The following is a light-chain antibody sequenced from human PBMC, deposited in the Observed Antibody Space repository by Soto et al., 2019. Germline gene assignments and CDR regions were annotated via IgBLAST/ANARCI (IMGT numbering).Light chain of an antibody. CDR3: QHYGNFLFT. CDR2: GAS. V-gene: IGKV3-20*01. Sequence: EIVLTQSPRTLSLSPGDTATLSCRASQSVSSSHLAWYQQKPGQAPRLVIHGASRRAAGIPDRFSGSGSGTDFILTISRLEPEDFTLYYCQHYGNFLFTFGPRTKVDIK. CDR1: QSVSSSH. J-gene: IGKJ3*01.